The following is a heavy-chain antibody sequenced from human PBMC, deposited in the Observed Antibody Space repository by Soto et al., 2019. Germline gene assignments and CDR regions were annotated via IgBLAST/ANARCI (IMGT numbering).Heavy chain of an antibody. CDR2: MRQDGGEK. J-gene: IGHJ4*02. CDR1: GFTFSSYW. CDR3: ARILCSSTSCYTFDY. Sequence: GGSLRLSCAASGFTFSSYWMSWVRQAPGKGLEWVANMRQDGGEKYYVDSVKGRFTISRDNAKNSLYLQMNTLRPEDTAVYYCARILCSSTSCYTFDYWGQGTMVTVYS. D-gene: IGHD2-2*02. V-gene: IGHV3-7*03.